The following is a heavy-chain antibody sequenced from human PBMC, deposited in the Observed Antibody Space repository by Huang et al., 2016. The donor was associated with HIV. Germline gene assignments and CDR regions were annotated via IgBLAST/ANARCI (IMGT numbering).Heavy chain of an antibody. CDR3: ARARGYYYYGMDV. CDR1: GYTFTSYG. CDR2: ISAYNGNT. V-gene: IGHV1-18*04. Sequence: QVQLVQSGAEVKKPGASVKVSCKASGYTFTSYGISWVRQAPGQRLEWSGWISAYNGNTNYDQKLQGRFTRTTDTATSTAYMELRSLRSDDPAVYYCARARGYYYYGMDVWGQGTTVTVSS. J-gene: IGHJ6*02.